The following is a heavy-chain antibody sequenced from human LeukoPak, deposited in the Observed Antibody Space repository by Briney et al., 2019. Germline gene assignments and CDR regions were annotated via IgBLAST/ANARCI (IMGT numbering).Heavy chain of an antibody. V-gene: IGHV3-30*18. Sequence: PGGSLRLSCAASGFTFSSYAMSWVRQAPGKGLEWVAVISYDGSNKYYADSVKGRFTISRDNSKNTLYLQMNSLRAEDTAVYYCAKDPTVTIYLDYWGQGTLVTVSS. CDR3: AKDPTVTIYLDY. D-gene: IGHD4-17*01. J-gene: IGHJ4*02. CDR1: GFTFSSYA. CDR2: ISYDGSNK.